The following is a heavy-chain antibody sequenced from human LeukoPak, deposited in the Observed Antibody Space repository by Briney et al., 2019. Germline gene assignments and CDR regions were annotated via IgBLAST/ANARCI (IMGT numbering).Heavy chain of an antibody. Sequence: ASVKVSCKVSGYTLTELSMHWVRQAPGKGLEWMGGFDPEDGETIYAQKFQGRVTMTEDTSTSTAYMELRSLRSDDTAVYYCARSERVVVMEEDYWGQGTLVTVSS. CDR3: ARSERVVVMEEDY. CDR1: GYTLTELS. J-gene: IGHJ4*02. CDR2: FDPEDGET. V-gene: IGHV1-24*01. D-gene: IGHD3-22*01.